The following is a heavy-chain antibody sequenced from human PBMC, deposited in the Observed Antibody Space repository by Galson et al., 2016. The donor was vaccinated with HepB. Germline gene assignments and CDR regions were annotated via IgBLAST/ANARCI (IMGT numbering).Heavy chain of an antibody. D-gene: IGHD3-10*01. Sequence: SLRLSCAASEFTFSSYWMTWVRQAPGKGLEWVANIKQDGSEEYYVDSVKGRFTISRDNAKNSLYLQMLGLRAEDTAVYYCARAPDGAGAYYYLDYWGQGTLVTVSS. CDR2: IKQDGSEE. CDR3: ARAPDGAGAYYYLDY. J-gene: IGHJ4*02. V-gene: IGHV3-7*04. CDR1: EFTFSSYW.